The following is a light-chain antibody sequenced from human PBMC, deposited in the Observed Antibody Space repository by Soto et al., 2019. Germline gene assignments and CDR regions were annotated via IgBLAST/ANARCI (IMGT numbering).Light chain of an antibody. CDR3: QSYDSSLSGFVV. Sequence: QSVLTQPPSVSGSPGRGVTISCTWNTSTFGAGYDAHWNQQLPGKPPKPLTYGNSNRPSGVPDRFAGSKSGTSASLAITGLQAEDEADYYCQSYDSSLSGFVVFGGGTKLTVL. CDR1: TSTFGAGYD. J-gene: IGLJ2*01. CDR2: GNS. V-gene: IGLV1-40*01.